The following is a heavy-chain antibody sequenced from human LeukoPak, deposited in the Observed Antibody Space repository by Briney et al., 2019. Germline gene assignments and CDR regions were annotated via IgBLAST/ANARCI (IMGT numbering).Heavy chain of an antibody. CDR3: ARAKAIYDYVWGSLYYFDY. CDR2: INHSGST. Sequence: PSETLSLTCAVYGGSFSGYYWSWIRQPPGKGLEWIGEINHSGSTNYNPSLKSRVTISVDTSKNQFSLKLSSVTAADTAVYYCARAKAIYDYVWGSLYYFDYWGQGTLVTVSS. CDR1: GGSFSGYY. J-gene: IGHJ4*02. D-gene: IGHD3-16*01. V-gene: IGHV4-34*01.